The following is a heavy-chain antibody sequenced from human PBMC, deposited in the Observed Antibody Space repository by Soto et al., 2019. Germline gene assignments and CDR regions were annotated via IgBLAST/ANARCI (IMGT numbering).Heavy chain of an antibody. J-gene: IGHJ6*03. CDR3: ARLRRRSGTVTNTRHYYMDV. D-gene: IGHD4-17*01. CDR1: CGSISSRSYY. Sequence: ASETLSLTCTVSCGSISSRSYYRGCIRQPPGKGLEWIGSIYYSGSTYYNPSLKSRVTISVDTSKNQFSLKLSSVTAADTAVYYCARLRRRSGTVTNTRHYYMDVWGKGTTVTVSS. CDR2: IYYSGST. V-gene: IGHV4-39*01.